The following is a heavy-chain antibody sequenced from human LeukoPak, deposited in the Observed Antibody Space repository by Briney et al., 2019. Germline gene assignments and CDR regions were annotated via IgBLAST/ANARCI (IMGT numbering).Heavy chain of an antibody. CDR3: ARRELLGYSYGLRTFNI. CDR2: IYSGGIYNDGTT. Sequence: HSGGSLRLSCAASGFTFSTYSMNWVRQAPGKGLEWVSVIYSGGIYNDGTTNYGDSVKGRFTISRDNSKNTLYLQMNSLRAEDTAVYYCARRELLGYSYGLRTFNIWGQGTTVTVSS. V-gene: IGHV3-66*04. J-gene: IGHJ3*02. D-gene: IGHD5-18*01. CDR1: GFTFSTYS.